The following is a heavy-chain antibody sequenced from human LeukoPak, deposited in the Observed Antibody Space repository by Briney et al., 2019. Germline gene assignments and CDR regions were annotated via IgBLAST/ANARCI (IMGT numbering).Heavy chain of an antibody. Sequence: SETLSLTCTVSGGSISSSSYYWGWIRQPPGKGLEWIGSIYYSGSTYYNPSLKSRVTISVDTSKNQFSLKLSSVTAADTAVYYCARDRADILTGPVAFDIWGQGTMVTVSS. CDR2: IYYSGST. CDR1: GGSISSSSYY. J-gene: IGHJ3*02. D-gene: IGHD3-9*01. CDR3: ARDRADILTGPVAFDI. V-gene: IGHV4-39*07.